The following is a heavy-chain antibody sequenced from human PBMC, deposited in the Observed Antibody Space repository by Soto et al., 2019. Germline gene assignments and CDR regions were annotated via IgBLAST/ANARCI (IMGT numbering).Heavy chain of an antibody. CDR3: AGRSHGSGSRNWFDP. CDR2: IIPILGIA. V-gene: IGHV1-69*02. J-gene: IGHJ5*02. D-gene: IGHD3-10*01. CDR1: GGTFSSYT. Sequence: QVQLVQSGAEVKKPGSSVKVSCKASGGTFSSYTISWVRQAPGQGLEWMGRIIPILGIANYAQKFQGRVTITAAKSTSTAYMELSSLRSEDTAVYYCAGRSHGSGSRNWFDPWGQGTLVTVSS.